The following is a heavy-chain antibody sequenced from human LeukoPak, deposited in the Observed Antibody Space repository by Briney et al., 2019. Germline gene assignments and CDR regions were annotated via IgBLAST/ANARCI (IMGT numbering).Heavy chain of an antibody. D-gene: IGHD3-10*01. CDR2: IRSKAYGGTT. Sequence: GGSLRLSCTASGFTFGDYAMSWVRQAPGKGLEWVGFIRSKAYGGTTEYAASVKGRFTISRDDFKSIAYLQMNSLKTEDTAVYYCTRGLWFGELYYYYYYMDVWGKGTTVTVSS. J-gene: IGHJ6*03. V-gene: IGHV3-49*04. CDR3: TRGLWFGELYYYYYYMDV. CDR1: GFTFGDYA.